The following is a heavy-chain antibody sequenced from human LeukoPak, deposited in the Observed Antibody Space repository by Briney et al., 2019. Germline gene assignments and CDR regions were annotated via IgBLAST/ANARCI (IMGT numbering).Heavy chain of an antibody. D-gene: IGHD2-2*02. V-gene: IGHV3-23*01. J-gene: IGHJ4*02. Sequence: GGSLRLSCAASGFTFSSYAMSWVRQAPGKGLEWVSAISGSGGSTYYADSVKGRFTISRDNSKNTLYLQMNSLRAEDTAVYYCAKDGGYCSSTSCDTVDYWGQGTLVTVSS. CDR3: AKDGGYCSSTSCDTVDY. CDR1: GFTFSSYA. CDR2: ISGSGGST.